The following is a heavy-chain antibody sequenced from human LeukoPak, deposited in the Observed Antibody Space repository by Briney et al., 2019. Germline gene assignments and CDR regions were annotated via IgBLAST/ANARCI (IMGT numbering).Heavy chain of an antibody. CDR1: GFTFNNYG. CDR2: ISSSGSTI. D-gene: IGHD2-15*01. V-gene: IGHV3-48*04. J-gene: IGHJ4*02. CDR3: ARGYCSGGGCYSFDY. Sequence: PGGSLRLSCAASGFTFNNYGMNWVRRAPGKGLEWVSYISSSGSTIYYADSVKGRFTISRDNAKNSLYLQMNSLRAEDTAVYYCARGYCSGGGCYSFDYWGQGTLVTVSS.